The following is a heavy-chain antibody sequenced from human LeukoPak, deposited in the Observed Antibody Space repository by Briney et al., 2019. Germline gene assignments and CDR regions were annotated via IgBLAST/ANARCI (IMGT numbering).Heavy chain of an antibody. CDR3: ARSSSSFDY. CDR1: GGSISSYY. D-gene: IGHD6-6*01. Sequence: SETLSLTCTVSGGSISSYYWSWIRQPPGKGLEWIGYIYYSGSTNYNPSLKSRVTISVDTSKNQFSLKLSSVTAADTAVYYCARSSSSFDYWGQGTLVTVSS. CDR2: IYYSGST. V-gene: IGHV4-59*01. J-gene: IGHJ4*02.